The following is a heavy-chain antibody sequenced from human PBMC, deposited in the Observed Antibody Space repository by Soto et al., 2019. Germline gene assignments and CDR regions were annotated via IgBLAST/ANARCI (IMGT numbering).Heavy chain of an antibody. CDR1: GGSISSSSYY. CDR2: IYYSGST. CDR3: ARRYSSSFDY. Sequence: PSETLSLTCTVSGGSISSSSYYWVWIRQPPGKGLEWIGTIYYSGSTYYNSSLKSRVTISVDTSKNQFSLKVSSVTAADTAVYYCARRYSSSFDYWGQGTLVTVSS. V-gene: IGHV4-39*01. D-gene: IGHD6-13*01. J-gene: IGHJ4*02.